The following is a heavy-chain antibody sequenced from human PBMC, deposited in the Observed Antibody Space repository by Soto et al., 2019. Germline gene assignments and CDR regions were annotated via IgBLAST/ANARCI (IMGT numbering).Heavy chain of an antibody. J-gene: IGHJ4*02. Sequence: ASVKVSCKASGYTFTGYYMYWVRQAPGQGLEWMGWINPNSGGTNYAQKFQGRVTMTRDTSISTAYMELSRLRSDDTAVYYCATGLGYCSGGSCEEDYWGQGTLVTVSS. CDR1: GYTFTGYY. CDR2: INPNSGGT. CDR3: ATGLGYCSGGSCEEDY. V-gene: IGHV1-2*02. D-gene: IGHD2-15*01.